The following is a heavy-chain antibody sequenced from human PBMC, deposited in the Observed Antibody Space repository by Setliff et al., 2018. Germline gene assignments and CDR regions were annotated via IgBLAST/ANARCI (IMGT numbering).Heavy chain of an antibody. J-gene: IGHJ3*02. CDR1: GYIFTSYS. CDR2: ISGYNGYT. CDR3: VRDRAAIVVGPPTAAFDI. V-gene: IGHV1-18*01. D-gene: IGHD2-2*01. Sequence: ASVKVSCKASGYIFTSYSISWVRQAPGQGLEWMGWISGYNGYTVYAQKLQGRVTLTTDTSTGTAYMEVRSLRSDDTAQYYCVRDRAAIVVGPPTAAFDIWGQGTMVTVSS.